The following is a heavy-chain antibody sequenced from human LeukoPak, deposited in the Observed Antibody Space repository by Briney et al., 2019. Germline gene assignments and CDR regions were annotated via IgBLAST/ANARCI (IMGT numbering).Heavy chain of an antibody. CDR1: GFTFSTYG. CDR3: AKDGPLLWFGPTDA. V-gene: IGHV3-23*01. CDR2: VSSTGSGT. Sequence: GGSLRLSCVASGFTFSTYGMSWVRQAPGKGLEWVAAVSSTGSGTYCLDSLKGRFIVSRDNSQNTVFLQMNSLRPEDTAFYFCAKDGPLLWFGPTDAWGQGILVTVSS. J-gene: IGHJ5*02. D-gene: IGHD3-10*01.